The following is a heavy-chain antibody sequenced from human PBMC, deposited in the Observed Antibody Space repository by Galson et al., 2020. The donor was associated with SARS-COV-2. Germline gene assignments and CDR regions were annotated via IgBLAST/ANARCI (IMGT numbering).Heavy chain of an antibody. V-gene: IGHV1-2*02. CDR3: ARDNYGMDV. D-gene: IGHD3-10*01. CDR2: INPNSGVT. J-gene: IGHJ6*02. CDR1: GYTFIAYH. Sequence: GASVKVSCEASGYTFIAYHLHWVRQAPGQGLEWMGWINPNSGVTNYAQKFQGRVTMTASITTAYMELSRLTSDDTAVYYCARDNYGMDVWGQGTTVTVS.